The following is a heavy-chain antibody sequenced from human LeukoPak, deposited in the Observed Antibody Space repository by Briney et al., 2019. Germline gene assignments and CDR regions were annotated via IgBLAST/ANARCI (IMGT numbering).Heavy chain of an antibody. Sequence: SETLSLTCTVSGGSISSSSYYWGWIRQPPGKGLEWIGSIYYSGSTYYNPSLKSRVTISVDTSKNQFSLKLSSVTAADTAVYYCARYDLQLVDAFDIWGQGTMVTVSS. CDR3: ARYDLQLVDAFDI. J-gene: IGHJ3*02. CDR2: IYYSGST. D-gene: IGHD6-13*01. V-gene: IGHV4-39*01. CDR1: GGSISSSSYY.